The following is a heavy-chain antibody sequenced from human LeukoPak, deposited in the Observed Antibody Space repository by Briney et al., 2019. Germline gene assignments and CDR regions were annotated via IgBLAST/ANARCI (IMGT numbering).Heavy chain of an antibody. D-gene: IGHD2-15*01. J-gene: IGHJ4*02. Sequence: GGSLRLSCSASGFTFSSYAMHWVRQAPGKGLEYVSAISSSGGSTYYADSVKGRFTISRDNSKNTLYLQMSSLRAEDAAVYYCARSGYCSAGSCYSPFDYWGQGTLVTVSS. CDR3: ARSGYCSAGSCYSPFDY. V-gene: IGHV3-64D*09. CDR2: ISSSGGST. CDR1: GFTFSSYA.